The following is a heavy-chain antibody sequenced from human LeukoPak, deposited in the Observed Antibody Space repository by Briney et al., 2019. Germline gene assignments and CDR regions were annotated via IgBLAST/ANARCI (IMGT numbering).Heavy chain of an antibody. CDR3: AKSYSSSWRDEYFDY. D-gene: IGHD6-13*01. V-gene: IGHV3-30*18. CDR2: ISYDGSNK. J-gene: IGHJ4*02. Sequence: GGSLRLSCAASGFTFSSYGMHWVRQAPGKGLEWVAVISYDGSNKYYADSVKGRFTISRDNSKNTLYLQMNSLRAEDTAVYYRAKSYSSSWRDEYFDYWGQGTLVTVSS. CDR1: GFTFSSYG.